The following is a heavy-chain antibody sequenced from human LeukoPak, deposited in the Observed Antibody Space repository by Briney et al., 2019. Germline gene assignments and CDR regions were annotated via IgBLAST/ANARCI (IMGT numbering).Heavy chain of an antibody. D-gene: IGHD2-15*01. J-gene: IGHJ6*04. CDR3: AKELEGVVVVAALYYYYGMDV. Sequence: GSLRLSCAASGFTFSSFGMHWVRQAPGKGLEWVAVISYDGSNKYYADSVKGRFTISRDNSKNTLYLQMNSLRAEDTAVYYCAKELEGVVVVAALYYYYGMDVWGKGTTVTVSS. CDR1: GFTFSSFG. V-gene: IGHV3-30*18. CDR2: ISYDGSNK.